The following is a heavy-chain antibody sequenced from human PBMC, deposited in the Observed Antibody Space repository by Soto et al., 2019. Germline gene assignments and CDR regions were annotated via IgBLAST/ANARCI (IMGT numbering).Heavy chain of an antibody. CDR2: INAGNGNP. CDR3: ARRWGGTFDY. CDR1: GYTFANYA. V-gene: IGHV1-3*01. Sequence: ASVKVSCKASGYTFANYAIHWVRQAPGQRLEWMGWINAGNGNPKYSQKFQDRVTISRDTSATTAYMEMSSLRSEDTAVYYCARRWGGTFDYWGQGTLVTVSS. J-gene: IGHJ4*02. D-gene: IGHD2-21*01.